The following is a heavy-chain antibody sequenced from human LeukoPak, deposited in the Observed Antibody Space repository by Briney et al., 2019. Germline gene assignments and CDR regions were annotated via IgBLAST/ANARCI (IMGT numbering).Heavy chain of an antibody. CDR3: AREPFYYDSTLLDAFDI. CDR2: IYTSVST. CDR1: GGSISSYY. J-gene: IGHJ3*02. V-gene: IGHV4-4*07. D-gene: IGHD3-22*01. Sequence: SETLSLTCTVSGGSISSYYWSWIRQPAGKGLQWIGRIYTSVSTNYNPSLKSRVTISVDKSKNQFSLKLSSVTAADTAVYYCAREPFYYDSTLLDAFDIWGQGTMVTVSS.